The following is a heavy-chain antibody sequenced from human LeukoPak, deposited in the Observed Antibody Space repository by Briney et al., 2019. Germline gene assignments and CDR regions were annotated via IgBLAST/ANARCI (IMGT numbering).Heavy chain of an antibody. CDR1: GYSFTSYW. V-gene: IGHV5-51*01. CDR2: IYPGDSDT. CDR3: ARSYVSGTIDAFDI. D-gene: IGHD3-10*01. J-gene: IGHJ3*02. Sequence: GXSLKISFKGSGYSFTSYWIAWVRRMPGKGLEWMGIIYPGDSDTRYSPSFQGQVTISADKSISTAYLQWSSLKASDTAMYYCARSYVSGTIDAFDIWGQGTMVTVSA.